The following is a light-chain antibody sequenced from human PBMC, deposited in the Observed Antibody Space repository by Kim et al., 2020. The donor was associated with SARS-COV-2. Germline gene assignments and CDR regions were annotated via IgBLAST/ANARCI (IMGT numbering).Light chain of an antibody. CDR2: QDS. V-gene: IGLV3-1*01. J-gene: IGLJ3*02. CDR1: KLGDKY. Sequence: SYELTQPPSVSVSPGQTASITCSGDKLGDKYACWYQQKPGQYPVLVIYQDSKRPSGIPERFSGSNSGNTATLTISGTKAMDEADYYCQAWDSSTAWVFGGGTQLTVL. CDR3: QAWDSSTAWV.